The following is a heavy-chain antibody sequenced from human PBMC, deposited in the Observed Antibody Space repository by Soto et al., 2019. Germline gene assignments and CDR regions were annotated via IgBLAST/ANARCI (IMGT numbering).Heavy chain of an antibody. CDR1: GGSISSSPHY. J-gene: IGHJ6*04. V-gene: IGHV4-39*01. CDR3: LRHQHHPTVDV. CDR2: YHDSGST. Sequence: SETRSLTCSVSGGSISSSPHYWGWIRQTPGTGMEWIGDYHDSGSTYYNPALKSRVSVSADTSKTRFSLKLTSVTAADTAVYYCLRHQHHPTVDVWGKGTTVTVSS.